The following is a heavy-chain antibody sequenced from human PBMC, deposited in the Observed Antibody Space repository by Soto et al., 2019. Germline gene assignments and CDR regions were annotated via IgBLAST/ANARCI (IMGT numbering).Heavy chain of an antibody. CDR1: GFTFSSYG. V-gene: IGHV3-33*01. CDR2: IWYDGSNK. J-gene: IGHJ6*03. D-gene: IGHD3-10*01. Sequence: GGSLRLSCAASGFTFSSYGMHWVRQAPGKGLEWVAVIWYDGSNKYYADSVKGRFTISRDNSKNRLYLQMNSLRAEDTAVYYCARDPGYYYGSGTQEGYYYYYYMDVWGKGTTVTVSS. CDR3: ARDPGYYYGSGTQEGYYYYYYMDV.